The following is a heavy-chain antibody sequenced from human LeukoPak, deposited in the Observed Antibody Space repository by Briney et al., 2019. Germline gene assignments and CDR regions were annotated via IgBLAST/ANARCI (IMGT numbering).Heavy chain of an antibody. V-gene: IGHV3-30-3*01. CDR3: ARARSGYSSSWYYYYGMDV. CDR1: GFTFSSYA. J-gene: IGHJ6*02. Sequence: GGSLRLSCAASGFTFSSYAMHWVRRAPGKGLEWVAVISYDGSNKYYADSVKGRFTISRDNSKNTLYLQMNSLRAEDTAVYYCARARSGYSSSWYYYYGMDVWGQGTTVTVSS. D-gene: IGHD6-13*01. CDR2: ISYDGSNK.